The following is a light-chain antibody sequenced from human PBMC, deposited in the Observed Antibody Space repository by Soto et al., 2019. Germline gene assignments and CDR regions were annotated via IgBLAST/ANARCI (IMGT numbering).Light chain of an antibody. Sequence: ELVMTQSPATLSVSPGESATLSCRASQSVSSRYLAWYQQKPGQAPRLLIYGESSRATGIPDRFSGSGSGTDLNLTINRLEAEDFAVYYCQKYGSSPRAFGQGTKVDIK. CDR2: GES. CDR1: QSVSSRY. J-gene: IGKJ1*01. CDR3: QKYGSSPRA. V-gene: IGKV3-20*01.